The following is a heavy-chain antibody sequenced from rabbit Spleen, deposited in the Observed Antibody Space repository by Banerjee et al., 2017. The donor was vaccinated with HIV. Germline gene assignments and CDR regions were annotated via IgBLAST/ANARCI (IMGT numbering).Heavy chain of an antibody. CDR2: IDPVFGIT. CDR3: ARDLTDIIGWNFGW. CDR1: GFSLTNYW. Sequence: QLVESGGGLVQPEGSLKLSCTASGFSLTNYWMNWVRQAPGKGLEWIGYIDPVFGITIYANSVKGRFTISRDNAQNTVFLQLNSLTAADTAAYFCARDLTDIIGWNFGWWGPGTLVTVS. V-gene: IGHV1S7*01. D-gene: IGHD4-1*01. J-gene: IGHJ6*01.